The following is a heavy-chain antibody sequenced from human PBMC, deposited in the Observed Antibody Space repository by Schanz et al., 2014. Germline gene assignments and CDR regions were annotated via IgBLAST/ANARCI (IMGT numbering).Heavy chain of an antibody. V-gene: IGHV3-30*19. Sequence: QAQLMESGGGVVQPGTSLILSCSVSGFSLNTYGIHWFRQPAGKGLEWVALISNDGSIKYYADSVRGRFTISRDRFQNTLYLRMSSLRAEDTAVYYCARPRFDYGEVDYWGQGTLVTVSS. CDR2: ISNDGSIK. D-gene: IGHD4-17*01. CDR1: GFSLNTYG. CDR3: ARPRFDYGEVDY. J-gene: IGHJ4*02.